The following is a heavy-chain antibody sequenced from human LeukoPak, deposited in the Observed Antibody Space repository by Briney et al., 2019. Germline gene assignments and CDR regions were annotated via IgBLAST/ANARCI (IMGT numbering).Heavy chain of an antibody. Sequence: ASVKVSCKASGYIFTSYGFAWVRQAPGQGLEWMEWISALNGNTNYAQKFQGRVTMTTDTSTSTAYMELRSLTSDDTAMYYCARDPEGVTPLDYWGQGTLVTVSS. V-gene: IGHV1-18*01. CDR1: GYIFTSYG. CDR3: ARDPEGVTPLDY. CDR2: ISALNGNT. D-gene: IGHD3-10*01. J-gene: IGHJ4*02.